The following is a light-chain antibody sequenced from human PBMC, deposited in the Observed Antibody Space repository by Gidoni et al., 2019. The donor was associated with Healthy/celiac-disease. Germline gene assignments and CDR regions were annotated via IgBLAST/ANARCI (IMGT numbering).Light chain of an antibody. CDR3: QQYYSTPRT. V-gene: IGKV4-1*01. Sequence: DIVMTQSPDSLAVSLGERATINCKSSQSVLYSSNNKNYLAWYQQKPGQPPKLLIYWASTRESGVPDRLSGSGSGTDFTLTISSLQAEDVAVYYCQQYYSTPRTFGGXTKVEIK. J-gene: IGKJ4*02. CDR1: QSVLYSSNNKNY. CDR2: WAS.